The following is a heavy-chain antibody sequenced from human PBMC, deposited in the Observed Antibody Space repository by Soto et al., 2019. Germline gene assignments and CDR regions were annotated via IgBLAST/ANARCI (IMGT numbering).Heavy chain of an antibody. CDR3: ARHLHYYDTGGSRKEGGFDP. CDR2: ISYTGST. CDR1: GASISSSSYY. Sequence: QLQLQESGPGLVKPSETLSLTCTVSGASISSSSYYWGWIRQPPGKGLEWIESISYTGSTSYNPAFRVRVTTSVDPSKNLFFLKLSSVTAADTAVYYCARHLHYYDTGGSRKEGGFDPWGQGTLVTVSS. D-gene: IGHD3-22*01. V-gene: IGHV4-39*01. J-gene: IGHJ5*02.